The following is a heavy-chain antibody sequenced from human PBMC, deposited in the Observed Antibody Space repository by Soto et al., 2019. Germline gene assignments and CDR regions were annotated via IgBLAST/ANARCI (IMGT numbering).Heavy chain of an antibody. Sequence: VQLVESGGGLVQPGGSLRLSCAASGFTFSSYSMNWVRQAPGKGLEWVSYISSSSSTIYYADSVKGRFTISRDNAKNSLYLQMNSLRAEDTAVYYCARDKYAGGYYYMDVWGKGTTVTVSS. D-gene: IGHD2-2*01. CDR2: ISSSSSTI. CDR1: GFTFSSYS. CDR3: ARDKYAGGYYYMDV. V-gene: IGHV3-48*01. J-gene: IGHJ6*03.